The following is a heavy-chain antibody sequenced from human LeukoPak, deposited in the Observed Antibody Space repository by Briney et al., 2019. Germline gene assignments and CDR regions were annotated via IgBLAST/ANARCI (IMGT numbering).Heavy chain of an antibody. CDR1: GFTFSSYA. CDR2: ISYDGSNK. D-gene: IGHD5-24*01. J-gene: IGHJ4*02. V-gene: IGHV3-30-3*01. Sequence: PGGSLRLSCAASGFTFSSYAMHRVRQAPGKGLEWVAVISYDGSNKYYADSVKGRFTISRDNSKNTLYLQMNSLRAEDTAVYYCARRSGDGYNYRIDYWGQGTLVTVSS. CDR3: ARRSGDGYNYRIDY.